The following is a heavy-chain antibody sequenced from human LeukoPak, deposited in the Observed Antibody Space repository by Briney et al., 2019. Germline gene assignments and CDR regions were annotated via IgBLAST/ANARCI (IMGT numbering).Heavy chain of an antibody. Sequence: GGSLRLSCAASGFTFSSYGVHWVRQAPGKGLEWVAVIWYDGSNKYYADSVKGRFTISRDNSKNTLYLQMNSLRAEDTAVYYCAREGDSRTWYYGMDVWGQGTTVTVSS. J-gene: IGHJ6*02. CDR2: IWYDGSNK. D-gene: IGHD2-15*01. CDR3: AREGDSRTWYYGMDV. CDR1: GFTFSSYG. V-gene: IGHV3-33*01.